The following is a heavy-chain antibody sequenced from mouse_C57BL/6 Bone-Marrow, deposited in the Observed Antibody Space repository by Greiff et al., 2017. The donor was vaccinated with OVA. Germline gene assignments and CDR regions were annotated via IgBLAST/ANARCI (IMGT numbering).Heavy chain of an antibody. J-gene: IGHJ2*01. V-gene: IGHV14-4*01. Sequence: EVQLQQSGAELVRPGASVKLSCTASGFNIKDDYMHWVKQRPEQGLEWIGWIDPENGDTEYASKFQGEATITADTSSNTAYLQLSSLTSEDTAVYYCTTGYGSSWGGYFDYWGQGTTLTVSS. CDR3: TTGYGSSWGGYFDY. CDR1: GFNIKDDY. CDR2: IDPENGDT. D-gene: IGHD1-1*01.